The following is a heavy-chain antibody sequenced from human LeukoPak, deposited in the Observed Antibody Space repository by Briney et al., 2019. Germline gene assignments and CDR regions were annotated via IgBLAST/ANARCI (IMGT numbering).Heavy chain of an antibody. J-gene: IGHJ4*02. V-gene: IGHV1-2*03. D-gene: IGHD3-22*01. Sequence: LVASVKVSCKASGYTFTGYYLHWVRQAPGQGLEWMGWINPNSGDTNYAQKFQGRVTMTRDTSISTAYMELSRLRSDDTAVFYCARGESSPYYYFDYWGQGTLVTVSS. CDR1: GYTFTGYY. CDR3: ARGESSPYYYFDY. CDR2: INPNSGDT.